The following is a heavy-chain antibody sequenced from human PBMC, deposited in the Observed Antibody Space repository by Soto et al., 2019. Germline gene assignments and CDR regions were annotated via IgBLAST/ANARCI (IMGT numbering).Heavy chain of an antibody. CDR3: ARASRHLYATLHGPFDH. V-gene: IGHV3-30-3*01. J-gene: IGHJ4*02. Sequence: QVQLVESGGGVVQPGRSLRLSCAASGFTFNRHPLHWVRQAPGKGLEWVAVISHDGNNKYYADSVKGRFTISRDNSMNMLYLQMAGLRTEDTAIFYWARASRHLYATLHGPFDHWGQGALVTVSS. CDR1: GFTFNRHP. D-gene: IGHD2-8*01. CDR2: ISHDGNNK.